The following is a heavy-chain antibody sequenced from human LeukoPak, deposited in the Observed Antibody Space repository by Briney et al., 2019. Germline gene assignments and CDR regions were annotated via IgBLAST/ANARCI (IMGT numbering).Heavy chain of an antibody. Sequence: PGGSLRLSCAASGLTYRLHAIHWVRQAPGKGLEWVAVISYDGSTKYYADSVKARFTISRDNSKNTLYLQMNSWRPDDTAVYYCAKKIFVTSYNDDYGIDVWGQGTTVTVSS. J-gene: IGHJ6*02. CDR2: ISYDGSTK. V-gene: IGHV3-30-3*02. CDR1: GLTYRLHA. D-gene: IGHD2-15*01. CDR3: AKKIFVTSYNDDYGIDV.